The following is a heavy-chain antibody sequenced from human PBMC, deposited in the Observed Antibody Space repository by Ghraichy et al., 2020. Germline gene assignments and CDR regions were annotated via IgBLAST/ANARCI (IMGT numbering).Heavy chain of an antibody. CDR1: GGSISSYY. CDR3: ARGSSSWHTTENNWFDP. V-gene: IGHV4-4*07. D-gene: IGHD6-13*01. CDR2: IYTSGST. Sequence: SETLSLTCTVSGGSISSYYWSWIRQPAGKGLEWIGRIYTSGSTNYNPSLKSRVTMSVDTSKNQFSLKLSSVTAADTAVYYCARGSSSWHTTENNWFDPWGQGTLVTVSS. J-gene: IGHJ5*02.